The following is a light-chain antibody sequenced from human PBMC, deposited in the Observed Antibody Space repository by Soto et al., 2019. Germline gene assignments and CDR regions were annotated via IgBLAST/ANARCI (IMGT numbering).Light chain of an antibody. CDR2: DAS. Sequence: DIVLTQSPVTLSLSPLEGATLSFMATRSVNNFVAWYQQKPGQAPSLLISDASNRATGIPDRFSGSGSGTDFTLTINSLEPEDFAVYFCHQRAGWPPTFGGGTKVDIK. V-gene: IGKV3-11*01. J-gene: IGKJ4*01. CDR1: RSVNNF. CDR3: HQRAGWPPT.